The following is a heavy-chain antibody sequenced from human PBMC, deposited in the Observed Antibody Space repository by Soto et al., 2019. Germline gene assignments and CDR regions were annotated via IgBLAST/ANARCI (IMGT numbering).Heavy chain of an antibody. CDR2: IKQDGSEK. Sequence: GGSLRLSWATSGFTFSSYYMSWVRQPPGKGLEWVANIKQDGSEKYYVDSVKGRFTISRDNAKNSLYLQMNSLRAEDTAVYYCARLGLRYYYYGMDVWGQGTTVTVSS. CDR3: ARLGLRYYYYGMDV. CDR1: GFTFSSYY. D-gene: IGHD6-19*01. J-gene: IGHJ6*02. V-gene: IGHV3-7*05.